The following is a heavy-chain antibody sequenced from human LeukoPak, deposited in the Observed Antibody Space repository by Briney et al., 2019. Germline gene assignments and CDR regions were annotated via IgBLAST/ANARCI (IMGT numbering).Heavy chain of an antibody. CDR3: ARGQLVRAGYFDL. CDR2: INGDGSST. D-gene: IGHD3-10*01. CDR1: GFTLSSYW. J-gene: IGHJ2*01. V-gene: IGHV3-74*01. Sequence: GGSLRLSCAASGFTLSSYWMHWVRQAPGKGLVWVSGINGDGSSTNYADSVKGRFTISRDNGKNTLYLQMNSLRAEDTAVYYCARGQLVRAGYFDLWGRGTLVTVSS.